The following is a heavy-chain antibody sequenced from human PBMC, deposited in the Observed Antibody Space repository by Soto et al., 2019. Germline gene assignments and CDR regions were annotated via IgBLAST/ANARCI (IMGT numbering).Heavy chain of an antibody. Sequence: SETLSLTCTVSGGSISSGTYHWTWIRQHPEKGLEWIGYIYYSGSTYYNPSLKSRVTISVDTSKNQFSLRLSSVTAADTAAYYCAREMNYYDTSGDSYFDYWGQGTLVTVSS. D-gene: IGHD3-22*01. CDR1: GGSISSGTYH. CDR3: AREMNYYDTSGDSYFDY. J-gene: IGHJ4*02. CDR2: IYYSGST. V-gene: IGHV4-31*03.